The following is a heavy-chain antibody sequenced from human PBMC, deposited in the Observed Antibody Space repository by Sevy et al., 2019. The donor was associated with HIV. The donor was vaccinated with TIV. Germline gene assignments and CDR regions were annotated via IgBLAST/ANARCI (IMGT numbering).Heavy chain of an antibody. V-gene: IGHV3-33*06. CDR2: IWYDGSNK. D-gene: IGHD6-13*01. CDR3: AKVEAAAGWGFYYYYYMDV. CDR1: GFTFSSYG. Sequence: GGSLRLSCAASGFTFSSYGMHWVRQPPGKGLEWVAVIWYDGSNKYYADSVKGRFTISRDNSKNTLYLQMNSLRAEDTAVYYCAKVEAAAGWGFYYYYYMDVWGKGTTVTVSS. J-gene: IGHJ6*03.